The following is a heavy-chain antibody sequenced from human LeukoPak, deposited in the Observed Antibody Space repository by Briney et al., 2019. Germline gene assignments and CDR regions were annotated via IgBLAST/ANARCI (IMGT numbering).Heavy chain of an antibody. CDR3: ATDERTRVDY. J-gene: IGHJ4*02. CDR2: INHSGST. Sequence: SETLSLTCAVYGGSFSGYYWSWIRQPPGKGLEWIGEINHSGSTNYNPSLKSRVTISVDTSKNQFSLKLSSVTAADTAVYYCATDERTRVDYWGQGTLVTVSS. CDR1: GGSFSGYY. D-gene: IGHD1-1*01. V-gene: IGHV4-34*01.